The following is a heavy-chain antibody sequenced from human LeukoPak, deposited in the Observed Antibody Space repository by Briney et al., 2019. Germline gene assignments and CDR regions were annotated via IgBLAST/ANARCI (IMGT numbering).Heavy chain of an antibody. J-gene: IGHJ4*02. V-gene: IGHV4-59*01. CDR1: GGSISSYY. D-gene: IGHD3-9*01. CDR2: IYYSGST. CDR3: ALYYDILTGTLSY. Sequence: SETLSLTCTVSGGSISSYYWSWIRQPPGKGLEWIGYIYYSGSTNYNPSLKSRVTISVDTSKNQFSLKLSSVTAADTAVYYCALYYDILTGTLSYWGQGTLVTVSS.